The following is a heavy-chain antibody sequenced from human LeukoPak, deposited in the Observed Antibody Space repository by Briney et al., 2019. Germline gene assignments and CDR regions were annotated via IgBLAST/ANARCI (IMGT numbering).Heavy chain of an antibody. V-gene: IGHV1-18*01. CDR2: ISAYSGNT. CDR3: ARDYDYVWGSYRHTPDY. J-gene: IGHJ4*02. CDR1: GYTFTSYG. Sequence: ASVKVSCKASGYTFTSYGITWVRQAPGQGLEWMGWISAYSGNTDYAQKLQGRVTMTTDTSTSTAYMELRSLRSDDTAVYYCARDYDYVWGSYRHTPDYWGQGTLVTVSS. D-gene: IGHD3-16*02.